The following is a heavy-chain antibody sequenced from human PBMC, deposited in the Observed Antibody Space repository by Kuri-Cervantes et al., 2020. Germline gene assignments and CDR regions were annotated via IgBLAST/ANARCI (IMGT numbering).Heavy chain of an antibody. CDR3: ARKGEMARDYFYY. CDR2: INPSGGST. J-gene: IGHJ4*02. D-gene: IGHD5-24*01. CDR1: GGTFSSYA. V-gene: IGHV1-46*01. Sequence: ASVKVSCKASGGTFSSYAISWVRQAPGQGLEWMGIINPSGGSTSYAQKFQGRVTMTRNTSISTAYMELSSLRSEDTAVYYGARKGEMARDYFYYLGQGTLVTVSS.